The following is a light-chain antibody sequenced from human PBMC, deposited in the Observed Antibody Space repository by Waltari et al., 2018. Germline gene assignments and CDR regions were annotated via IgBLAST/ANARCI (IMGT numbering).Light chain of an antibody. CDR3: QQRGNWAPLT. V-gene: IGKV3-11*01. J-gene: IGKJ4*01. CDR2: DVS. CDR1: QSVGNF. Sequence: ELVLTQSPATLYLSPGERATLPCRASQSVGNFLAWYRPKPGQPPRLVIYDVSHRATGTPARFSGSGSGTDFTLTISTLQPEDFAFYFCQQRGNWAPLTFGGGTEVVIK.